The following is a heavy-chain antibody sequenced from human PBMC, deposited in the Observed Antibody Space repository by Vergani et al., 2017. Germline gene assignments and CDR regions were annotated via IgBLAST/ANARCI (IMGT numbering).Heavy chain of an antibody. Sequence: QVQVVQSGADVKKSGASVKVSCKTSGYTFSNYYMHWVRQAPGQGLEWMGIINPSGGHTNYAQKFQGRVTMTRDTSTSTVYMELSSLRSEDTAIYYCARGDYGILNGYGYWGQGTLVTVSA. CDR1: GYTFSNYY. CDR2: INPSGGHT. D-gene: IGHD3-9*01. V-gene: IGHV1-46*03. J-gene: IGHJ4*02. CDR3: ARGDYGILNGYGY.